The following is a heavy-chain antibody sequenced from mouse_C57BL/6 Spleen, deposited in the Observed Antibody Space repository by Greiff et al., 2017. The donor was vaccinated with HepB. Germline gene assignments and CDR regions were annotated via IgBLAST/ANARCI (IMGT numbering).Heavy chain of an antibody. CDR2: ISDGGSYT. Sequence: EVQRVESGGGLVKPGGSLKLSCAASGFTFSSYAMSWVRQTPEKRLEWVATISDGGSYTYYPDNVKGRFTISRDNAKNNLYLQMSHLKSEDTAMYYCARVNWDGRYFDYWGQGTTLTVSS. V-gene: IGHV5-4*01. CDR1: GFTFSSYA. J-gene: IGHJ2*01. D-gene: IGHD4-1*01. CDR3: ARVNWDGRYFDY.